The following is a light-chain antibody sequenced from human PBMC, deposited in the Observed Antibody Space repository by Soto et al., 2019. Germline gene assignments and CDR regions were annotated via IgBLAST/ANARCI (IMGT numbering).Light chain of an antibody. Sequence: EIVMTQSPATLSVSPGERATLSCRASQSVRSNLAWYQQKPGQAPRLLIYGVSTRATGIPARFSGSGSETEFTLTISSLQSEDVAVYYCQQDNNWPPWTFGQGTNVEVK. CDR3: QQDNNWPPWT. CDR1: QSVRSN. CDR2: GVS. V-gene: IGKV3-15*01. J-gene: IGKJ1*01.